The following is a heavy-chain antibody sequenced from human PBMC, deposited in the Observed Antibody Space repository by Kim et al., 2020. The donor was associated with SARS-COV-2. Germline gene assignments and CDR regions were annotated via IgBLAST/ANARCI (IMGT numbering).Heavy chain of an antibody. D-gene: IGHD6-19*01. CDR2: IYYSGST. J-gene: IGHJ4*02. CDR1: GGSISSSSYY. CDR3: ARDLFFLVAGYPFDY. V-gene: IGHV4-39*07. Sequence: SETLSLTCTVSGGSISSSSYYWGWIRQPPGKGLEWIGSIYYSGSTYYNPSLKSRVTISVDTSKNQFSLKLSSVTAADTAVYYCARDLFFLVAGYPFDYWGQGTLVTVSS.